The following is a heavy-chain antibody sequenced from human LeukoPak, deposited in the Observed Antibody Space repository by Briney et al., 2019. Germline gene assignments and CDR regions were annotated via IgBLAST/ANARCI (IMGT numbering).Heavy chain of an antibody. CDR2: IKQDGSEK. D-gene: IGHD4-17*01. Sequence: GGSLRLSCAASGFTFSSYWMSWVRQAPGKGQEWVANIKQDGSEKYYVDSVKGRFTISRDNAKNSLYLQMNGLRAEDTAVYYCARDSFGDALDYWGQGTLVTVSS. V-gene: IGHV3-7*01. J-gene: IGHJ4*02. CDR1: GFTFSSYW. CDR3: ARDSFGDALDY.